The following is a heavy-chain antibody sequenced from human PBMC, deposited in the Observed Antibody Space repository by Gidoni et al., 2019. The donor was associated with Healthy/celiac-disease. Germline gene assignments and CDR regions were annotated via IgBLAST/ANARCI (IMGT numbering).Heavy chain of an antibody. D-gene: IGHD3-10*01. CDR2: IYYSGST. Sequence: QVQLQESGPGPVKPSETLSLPCTVSGGSIRRYYWSWIRQPPGKGLEWIGYIYYSGSTNYNPSLKSRVTISVDTSKNQFSLKLSSVTAADTAVYYCAREWREGVSADWYFDLWGRGTLVTVSS. J-gene: IGHJ2*01. CDR1: GGSIRRYY. V-gene: IGHV4-59*01. CDR3: AREWREGVSADWYFDL.